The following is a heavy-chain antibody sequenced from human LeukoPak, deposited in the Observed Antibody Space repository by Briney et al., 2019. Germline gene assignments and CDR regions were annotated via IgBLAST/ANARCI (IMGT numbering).Heavy chain of an antibody. CDR1: GFTFSNYG. Sequence: GSLRLSCAASGFTFSNYGMNWVRQAPGKGLEWVSGISGSGGSTYSADSVKGRFTVSRDNAKNSLYLQMNSLRVEDTAVYYCARDPINIATAANGFDYWGQGTLVTVSS. CDR3: ARDPINIATAANGFDY. D-gene: IGHD6-13*01. J-gene: IGHJ4*02. CDR2: ISGSGGST. V-gene: IGHV3-23*01.